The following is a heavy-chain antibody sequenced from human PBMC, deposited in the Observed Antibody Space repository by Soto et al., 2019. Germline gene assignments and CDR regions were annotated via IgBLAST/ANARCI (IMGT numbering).Heavy chain of an antibody. CDR3: ARPQVADTAMVSLYSFDY. CDR1: GFTFSSYA. Sequence: QVQLVESGGGVVQPGRSLRLSCAASGFTFSSYAMHWVRQAPGKGLEWVAVISYDGSNKYYADSVKGRFTISRDNSKNTXXLQMNSLRAEDTAVYYCARPQVADTAMVSLYSFDYWGQGTLVTVSS. CDR2: ISYDGSNK. J-gene: IGHJ4*02. D-gene: IGHD5-18*01. V-gene: IGHV3-30-3*01.